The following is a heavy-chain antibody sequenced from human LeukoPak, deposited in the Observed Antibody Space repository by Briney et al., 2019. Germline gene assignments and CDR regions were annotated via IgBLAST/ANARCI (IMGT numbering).Heavy chain of an antibody. D-gene: IGHD6-25*01. CDR2: ISSSSSYI. CDR1: GFTFSDYY. J-gene: IGHJ4*02. Sequence: GGSLRLSCAASGFTFSDYYMSWIRQAPGKGLEWVSYISSSSSYIYYADSVKGRFTISRDNAKNSLYLQMNSLRAEDTAVYYCARDDWEGGYFYWGQGTLVTVSS. CDR3: ARDDWEGGYFY. V-gene: IGHV3-11*06.